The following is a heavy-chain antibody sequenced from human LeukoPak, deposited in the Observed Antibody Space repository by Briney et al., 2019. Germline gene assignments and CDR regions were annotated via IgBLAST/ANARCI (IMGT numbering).Heavy chain of an antibody. CDR2: ISYDGSNK. J-gene: IGHJ4*02. D-gene: IGHD6-6*01. Sequence: GGSLRLSCAASGFTFSNYWMTWVRQAPGKGLEWAAIISYDGSNKYYADSVKGRFTISRDSSKSTLYLQMNSLRAEDTAVYYCARSKSSSSPNFDYWGQGTLVTVSS. V-gene: IGHV3-30-3*01. CDR1: GFTFSNYW. CDR3: ARSKSSSSPNFDY.